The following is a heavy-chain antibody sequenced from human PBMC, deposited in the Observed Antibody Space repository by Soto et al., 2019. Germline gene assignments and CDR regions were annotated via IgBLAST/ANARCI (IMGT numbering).Heavy chain of an antibody. CDR3: ARSIVVVTALDY. V-gene: IGHV1-3*05. Sequence: QVQLVQSGAEEKKPGASVKVSGKAPGYTFTSYAMHWVRQAPGQRLEWMGWINAGNGNTKYSQKFQGRVTITRDTSASTAYMELSSLRSEGTAVYYCARSIVVVTALDYWGQGTLVTVSS. D-gene: IGHD2-21*02. J-gene: IGHJ4*02. CDR1: GYTFTSYA. CDR2: INAGNGNT.